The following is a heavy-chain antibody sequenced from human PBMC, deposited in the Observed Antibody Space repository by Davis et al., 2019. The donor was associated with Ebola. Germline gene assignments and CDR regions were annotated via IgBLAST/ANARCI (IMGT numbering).Heavy chain of an antibody. J-gene: IGHJ4*02. CDR2: IGTAGDT. Sequence: PGGSLRLSCAASGFTFSSYDMHWVRQATGKGLEWVSAIGTAGDTYYPGSVKGRFTISRENAKNSLYLQMNSLRAGDTAVYYCARVGRAYCSGGSCRQRRTFDYWGQGTLVTVSS. D-gene: IGHD2-15*01. CDR1: GFTFSSYD. CDR3: ARVGRAYCSGGSCRQRRTFDY. V-gene: IGHV3-13*01.